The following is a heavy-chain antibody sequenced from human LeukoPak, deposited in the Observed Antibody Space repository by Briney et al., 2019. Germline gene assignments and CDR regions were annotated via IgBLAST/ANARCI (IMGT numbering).Heavy chain of an antibody. CDR3: ARDRDGGGEWELWNNWFDP. V-gene: IGHV4-38-2*02. CDR2: IYHSGST. D-gene: IGHD1-26*01. Sequence: SETLSLTCTVSGYSISSGYYWGWIRQPPGKGLEWIWSIYHSGSTYYNPSLKSRVTISVDTSKNQFSLKLSSVTAADTAVYYCARDRDGGGEWELWNNWFDPWGQGTLVTVSS. CDR1: GYSISSGYY. J-gene: IGHJ5*02.